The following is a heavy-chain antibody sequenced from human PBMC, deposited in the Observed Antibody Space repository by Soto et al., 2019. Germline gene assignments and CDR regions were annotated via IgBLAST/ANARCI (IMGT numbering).Heavy chain of an antibody. CDR2: IYYSGRT. J-gene: IGHJ6*02. CDR1: GGSISSGGYY. D-gene: IGHD3-3*01. Sequence: PSETLSLTCTVSGGSISSGGYYWSWIRQHPGKGLEWIGYIYYSGRTYYNPSLKSRVTISVDTSKNQFSLKLSSVTAADTAVYYCARDRRGYYDCWSGSYYYGMDVWGQGTTVTVSS. V-gene: IGHV4-31*03. CDR3: ARDRRGYYDCWSGSYYYGMDV.